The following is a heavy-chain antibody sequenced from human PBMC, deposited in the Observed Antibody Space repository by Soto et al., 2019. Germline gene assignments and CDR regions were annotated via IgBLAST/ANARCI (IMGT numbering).Heavy chain of an antibody. CDR3: ARALWEVGGAFDI. V-gene: IGHV4-30-2*01. J-gene: IGHJ3*02. Sequence: QLQLQESGSGLVKPSQTLSLTCAVSGGSISSGGYSWSWIRQPPGKGLEWIGYIYHSGSTYYNPSLRSRVTISADRSKDQFSLNLSSVTAADTAVYYCARALWEVGGAFDIWGQGTMVTVSS. CDR2: IYHSGST. CDR1: GGSISSGGYS. D-gene: IGHD1-26*01.